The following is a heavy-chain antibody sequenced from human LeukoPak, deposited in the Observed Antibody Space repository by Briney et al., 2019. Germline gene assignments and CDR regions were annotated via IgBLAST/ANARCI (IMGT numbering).Heavy chain of an antibody. CDR3: ARGEMAYSY. Sequence: SETLSLTCAVYGGSFSGDYWSWLRQPPGKGLEWNGEINHSGSTNYNPSLKSRVTISVDRSKDQFSLKLSSVPAADTAVYYCARGEMAYSYWGQGTLVTVSS. J-gene: IGHJ4*02. CDR2: INHSGST. CDR1: GGSFSGDY. D-gene: IGHD5-24*01. V-gene: IGHV4-34*01.